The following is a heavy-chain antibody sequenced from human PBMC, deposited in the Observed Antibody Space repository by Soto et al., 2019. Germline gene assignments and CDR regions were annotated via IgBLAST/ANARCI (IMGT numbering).Heavy chain of an antibody. Sequence: QVQLVESGGGVVQPGGSLRLSCAASGFDFTDYGMHWVRQAPGKGLQWVAFTSSDGSQKYYADFVKGRFPISRDNSNNTQFLQMTRQNTDDTAVYYCARDVGGHYYDNHGLDSWGQGTLVTVSS. CDR2: TSSDGSQK. V-gene: IGHV3-30*05. CDR3: ARDVGGHYYDNHGLDS. D-gene: IGHD3-22*01. J-gene: IGHJ4*02. CDR1: GFDFTDYG.